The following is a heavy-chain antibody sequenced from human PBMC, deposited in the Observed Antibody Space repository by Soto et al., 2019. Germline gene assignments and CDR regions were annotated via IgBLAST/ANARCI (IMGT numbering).Heavy chain of an antibody. Sequence: GGSLRLSCAASGFDFSDYYMTWIRQAPGKGLEWVSYIGTSVNTVFYADSVKGRFTISRDNAKKSLYLQMNGLRADDTAVYYCARQNYNYHDSTGYGYSIDYWGQGTLVTVSS. V-gene: IGHV3-11*01. D-gene: IGHD3-22*01. CDR3: ARQNYNYHDSTGYGYSIDY. J-gene: IGHJ4*02. CDR2: IGTSVNTV. CDR1: GFDFSDYY.